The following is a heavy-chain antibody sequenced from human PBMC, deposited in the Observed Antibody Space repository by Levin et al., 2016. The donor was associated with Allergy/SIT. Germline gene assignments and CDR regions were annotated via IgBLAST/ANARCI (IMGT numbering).Heavy chain of an antibody. CDR3: ARHGGWAMAFDI. Sequence: RQAPGKGLEWIGSIYYSGSTYYNPSLKSRVTISVDTSKNQFSLKLSSVTAADTAVYYCARHGGWAMAFDIWGQGTMVTVSS. J-gene: IGHJ3*02. D-gene: IGHD5-24*01. V-gene: IGHV4-39*01. CDR2: IYYSGST.